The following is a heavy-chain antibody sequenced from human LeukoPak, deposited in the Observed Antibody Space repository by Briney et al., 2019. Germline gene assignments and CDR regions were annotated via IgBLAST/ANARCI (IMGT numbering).Heavy chain of an antibody. CDR2: ISWDGGST. D-gene: IGHD1-26*01. J-gene: IGHJ5*02. CDR3: AKGEKWELPNWFDP. CDR1: GFTFSSYA. V-gene: IGHV3-43*01. Sequence: TGGSLRLSCAASGFTFSSYAMHWVRQAPGKGLEWVSLISWDGGSTYYADSVKGRFTISRDNSKNSLYLQMNSLRTEDTALYYCAKGEKWELPNWFDPWGQGTLVTVSS.